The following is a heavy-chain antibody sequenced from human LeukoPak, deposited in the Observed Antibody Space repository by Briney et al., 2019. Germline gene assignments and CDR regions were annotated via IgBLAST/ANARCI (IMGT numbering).Heavy chain of an antibody. J-gene: IGHJ5*02. CDR3: AKDRSSSSCWWFDP. CDR2: IKGDGSST. D-gene: IGHD6-13*01. CDR1: GFTFSTYW. Sequence: GGSLRLSCAASGFTFSTYWMHWVRQAPGKGLVWVARIKGDGSSTIYADSVKGRFTISRDNSKNTLYLQTSSLRVEDTAVYYCAKDRSSSSCWWFDPWGQGTLVTVSS. V-gene: IGHV3-74*01.